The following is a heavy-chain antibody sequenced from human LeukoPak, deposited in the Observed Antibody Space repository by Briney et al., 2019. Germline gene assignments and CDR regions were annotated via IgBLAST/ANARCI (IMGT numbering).Heavy chain of an antibody. D-gene: IGHD3-22*01. CDR3: ARGPKIVVVNDWLDP. J-gene: IGHJ5*02. Sequence: ASVKVSCKASGYTFTGYYMHWVRQAPGQGLEWMGWINPNSGGTNYAQKFQGRVTMTRDTSISTAYMELSRLRSDDTAVYYCARGPKIVVVNDWLDPWGQGTLVTVSS. CDR1: GYTFTGYY. CDR2: INPNSGGT. V-gene: IGHV1-2*02.